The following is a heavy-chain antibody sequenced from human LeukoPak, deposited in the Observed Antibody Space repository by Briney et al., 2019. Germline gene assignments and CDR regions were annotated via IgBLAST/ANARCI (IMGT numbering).Heavy chain of an antibody. CDR3: ARGLSTGTGYFDY. V-gene: IGHV4-59*11. J-gene: IGHJ4*02. CDR2: IYYSGST. CDR1: GGSISSHY. Sequence: SETLSLTCTVSGGSISSHYWSWIRQPPGKGLEWIGYIYYSGSTNYNPSLKSRVTISVDTSKNQFSLKLSPVTAADTAVYYCARGLSTGTGYFDYWGQGTLVTVSS. D-gene: IGHD1-1*01.